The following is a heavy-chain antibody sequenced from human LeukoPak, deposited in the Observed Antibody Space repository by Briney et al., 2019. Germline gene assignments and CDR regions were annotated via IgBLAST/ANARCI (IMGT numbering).Heavy chain of an antibody. CDR1: GFTFSSYE. D-gene: IGHD6-19*01. CDR2: ISSSGSTI. V-gene: IGHV3-48*03. Sequence: PGGSLRLSCAASGFTFSSYEMNWVRQAPGKGLEWVSYISSSGSTIYYADSVKGRFTISRDNSKNTLYLQMNSLRAEDTAVYYCAKDWSSGPITDAFDIWGQGTMVTVSS. CDR3: AKDWSSGPITDAFDI. J-gene: IGHJ3*02.